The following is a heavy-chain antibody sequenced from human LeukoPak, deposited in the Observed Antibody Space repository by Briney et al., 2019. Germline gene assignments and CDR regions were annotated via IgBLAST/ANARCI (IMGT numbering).Heavy chain of an antibody. Sequence: SETLSLTCAVYGGSFSGYYWNWIRQPPGKGLEWIGEINHSGSTNYNPSLKSRVTISVDTSKNQFSLKLSSVTAADTAVYYCAAGYSYSLAFDIWGQGTMVTVSS. CDR2: INHSGST. D-gene: IGHD5-18*01. J-gene: IGHJ3*02. V-gene: IGHV4-34*01. CDR1: GGSFSGYY. CDR3: AAGYSYSLAFDI.